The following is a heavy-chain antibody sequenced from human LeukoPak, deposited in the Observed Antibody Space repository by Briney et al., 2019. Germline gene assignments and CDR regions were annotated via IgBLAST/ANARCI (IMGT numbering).Heavy chain of an antibody. CDR2: INHSGST. J-gene: IGHJ4*02. D-gene: IGHD5-18*01. CDR1: GGSFSGYY. CDR3: ARMRRGYTYGLYYFDY. V-gene: IGHV4-34*01. Sequence: SETLSLTCAVFGGSFSGYYWSWVRQPPGKGLEWIGEINHSGSTNYNPSLKTRVTISLDTSKNQFSLKLNSVTAADTAVYYCARMRRGYTYGLYYFDYWGQGTLVTVSS.